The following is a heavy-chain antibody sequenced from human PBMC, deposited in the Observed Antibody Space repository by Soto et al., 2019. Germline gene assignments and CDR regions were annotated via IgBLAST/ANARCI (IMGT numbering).Heavy chain of an antibody. CDR3: ARDPVDGYAFFDS. CDR1: GGSISSYY. V-gene: IGHV4-59*01. CDR2: IYYSGST. J-gene: IGHJ5*02. D-gene: IGHD5-12*01. Sequence: SETLSLTCTVSGGSISSYYWSWIRQPPGKGLEWIGYIYYSGSTNYNPSLKSRVTISVDTSKNQSSLKLTSATAADTAVYWCARDPVDGYAFFDSWGQGVLVTVSS.